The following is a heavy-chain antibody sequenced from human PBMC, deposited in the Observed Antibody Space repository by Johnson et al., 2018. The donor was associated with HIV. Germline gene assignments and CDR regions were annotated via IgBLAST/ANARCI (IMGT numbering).Heavy chain of an antibody. V-gene: IGHV3-20*04. CDR2: INWNGVRT. Sequence: VQLVESGGGLVKPGGSLRLSCAAAGFTFDDYGMNWVRQAPGKGLEWVSGINWNGVRTGYLDSMKGRFTISRDDAKNSLYLQMNSLRAEDTAIYYCAKGRYSSSWYLAGAFDIWGQGTMVTVSS. J-gene: IGHJ3*02. CDR1: GFTFDDYG. D-gene: IGHD6-13*01. CDR3: AKGRYSSSWYLAGAFDI.